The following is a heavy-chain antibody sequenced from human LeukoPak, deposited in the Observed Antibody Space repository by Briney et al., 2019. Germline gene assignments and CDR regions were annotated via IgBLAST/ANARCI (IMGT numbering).Heavy chain of an antibody. CDR1: GGSFSGYY. J-gene: IGHJ4*02. CDR3: ASGDGYTFDY. CDR2: INHSGST. V-gene: IGHV4-34*01. Sequence: PSETLSLTCAVYGGSFSGYYWSWIRQPPGKGLEWIGEINHSGSTNYNPSLKSRVTISVDTSKNQFSLKLSSVTAADTAVYYCASGDGYTFDYWSQGTLVTVSS. D-gene: IGHD5-24*01.